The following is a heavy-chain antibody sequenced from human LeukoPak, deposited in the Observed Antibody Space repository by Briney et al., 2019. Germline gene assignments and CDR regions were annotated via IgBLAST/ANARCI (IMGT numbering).Heavy chain of an antibody. J-gene: IGHJ4*02. CDR2: IWYDGSNK. Sequence: PGGSLRLSCAASGFTFSSYGMHWVRQAPGKGLEWVAVIWYDGSNKYYADSVKGRFTISRDNSKNTLYLQMNSLRAEDTAVYYCAKDTPKEEIPILDGWGQGTLVTVSS. D-gene: IGHD1-1*01. CDR1: GFTFSSYG. V-gene: IGHV3-33*06. CDR3: AKDTPKEEIPILDG.